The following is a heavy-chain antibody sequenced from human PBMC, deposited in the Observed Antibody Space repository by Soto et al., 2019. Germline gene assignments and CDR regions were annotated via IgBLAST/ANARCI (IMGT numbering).Heavy chain of an antibody. CDR2: IYYSGST. D-gene: IGHD5-12*01. V-gene: IGHV4-31*03. Sequence: SETLSLTCTVSGGSISSGDYYWSWIRQHPGKGLEWIGYIYYSGSTYYNPSLKSRVTISVDTSKNQFSLKLSSVTAADTAVYYCARGVEMATITHFDYWGQGTLVTVSS. J-gene: IGHJ4*02. CDR1: GGSISSGDYY. CDR3: ARGVEMATITHFDY.